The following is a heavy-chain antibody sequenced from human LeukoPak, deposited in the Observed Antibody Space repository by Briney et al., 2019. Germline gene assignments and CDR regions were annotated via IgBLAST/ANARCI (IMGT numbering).Heavy chain of an antibody. CDR1: GYTFTSYG. CDR2: ISAYNGNT. V-gene: IGHV1-18*01. J-gene: IGHJ4*02. CDR3: ARTRGSYFGFDY. D-gene: IGHD1-26*01. Sequence: ASVKVSCKASGYTFTSYGISWVRQAPGRGLEWMGWISAYNGNTNYAQKLQGRVTMTTGTSTSTAYMELRSLRSDGTAVYYCARTRGSYFGFDYWGQGTLVTVSS.